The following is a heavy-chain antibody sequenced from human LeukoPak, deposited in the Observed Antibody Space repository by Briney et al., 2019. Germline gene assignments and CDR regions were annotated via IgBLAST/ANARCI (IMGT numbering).Heavy chain of an antibody. CDR2: IEEDGGEK. Sequence: GGSLRLSCAASGITFSSYWMTWVRQAPGKGLEWVASIEEDGGEKHYVDSVTGRFTISRDNTKNSLYLQMNSLGADDTAVYYCARDLAGPPQEAFDIWGQGTMVTVSS. V-gene: IGHV3-7*01. CDR1: GITFSSYW. J-gene: IGHJ3*02. CDR3: ARDLAGPPQEAFDI.